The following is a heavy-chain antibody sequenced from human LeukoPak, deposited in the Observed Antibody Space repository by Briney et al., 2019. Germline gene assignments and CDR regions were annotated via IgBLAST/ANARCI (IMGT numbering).Heavy chain of an antibody. Sequence: GGSLRLSCAASGFTFSSYGMHWVRQAPGKGLEWVAFIRYNGNNQYYADSVKGRFTISRDNSKNTLYLQMNSLKGDDTAVYYCARGGSGWDDAFDIWGQGTMVTVSS. CDR1: GFTFSSYG. D-gene: IGHD6-19*01. CDR2: IRYNGNNQ. J-gene: IGHJ3*02. CDR3: ARGGSGWDDAFDI. V-gene: IGHV3-30*02.